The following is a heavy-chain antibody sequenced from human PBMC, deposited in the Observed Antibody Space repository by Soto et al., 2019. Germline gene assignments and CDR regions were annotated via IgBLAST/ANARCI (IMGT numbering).Heavy chain of an antibody. CDR3: ARDRTDSGYYTNWLDP. CDR1: GGTFGSDA. V-gene: IGHV1-69*06. J-gene: IGHJ5*02. D-gene: IGHD3-22*01. Sequence: SVKVSCKASGGTFGSDAITWVRQAPGQGLEWVGRIIPTFGTTNYAQNLQGRVTISADKSTLTSYMELHSLTSDDTALYYCARDRTDSGYYTNWLDPWGQGTQVTVSS. CDR2: IIPTFGTT.